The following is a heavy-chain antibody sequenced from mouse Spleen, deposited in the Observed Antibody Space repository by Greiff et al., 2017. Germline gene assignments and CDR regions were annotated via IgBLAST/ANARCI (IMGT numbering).Heavy chain of an antibody. CDR1: GYTFTSYW. CDR3: ARRLSTVVGLDY. J-gene: IGHJ2*01. V-gene: IGHV1-50*01. CDR2: IDPSDSYT. D-gene: IGHD1-1*01. Sequence: VQLQQPGAELVKPGASVKLSCKASGYTFTSYWMQWVKQRPGQGLEWIGEIDPSDSYTNYNQKFKGKATLTVDTSSSTAYMQLSSLTSEDSAVYYCARRLSTVVGLDYWGQGTTLTVSS.